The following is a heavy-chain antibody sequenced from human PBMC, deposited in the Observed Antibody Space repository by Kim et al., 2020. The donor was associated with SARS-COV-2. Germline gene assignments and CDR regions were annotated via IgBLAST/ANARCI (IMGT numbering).Heavy chain of an antibody. V-gene: IGHV4-61*01. D-gene: IGHD3-10*01. CDR1: GASVSSNPYY. J-gene: IGHJ4*02. CDR2: IYYTGIT. Sequence: SETLSLTCTVSGASVSSNPYYWNWIRQPPGKALEWIGYIYYTGITSYSPSLKSRVTIAMDTSKNQFSLNLDSVTAADTAVYYCARDYFGSRNYDPRLDYWGQGTRVTVSS. CDR3: ARDYFGSRNYDPRLDY.